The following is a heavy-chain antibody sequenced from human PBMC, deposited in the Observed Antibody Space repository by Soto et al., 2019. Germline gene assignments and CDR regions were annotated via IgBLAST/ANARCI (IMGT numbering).Heavy chain of an antibody. D-gene: IGHD3-3*01. J-gene: IGHJ4*02. CDR1: GGSFSGYY. V-gene: IGHV4-34*01. CDR2: INHSGST. Sequence: SETLSLTCAVYGGSFSGYYWSWIRQPPGKGLEWIGEINHSGSTNYNPSLKSRVTISVDTSKNQFSLKLSSVTAADTAVYYCARTRYDFWSGYPYYFDYWAQGTLVTVSS. CDR3: ARTRYDFWSGYPYYFDY.